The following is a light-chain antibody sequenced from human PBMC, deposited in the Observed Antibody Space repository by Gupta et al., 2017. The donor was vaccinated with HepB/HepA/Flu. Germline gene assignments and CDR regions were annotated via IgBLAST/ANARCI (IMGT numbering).Light chain of an antibody. CDR3: MQALQGRT. J-gene: IGKJ3*01. V-gene: IGKV2-28*01. CDR1: QSLLHGNGHNY. CDR2: LGS. Sequence: EIVMTESPLSLSVTPGEPASISCRSSQSLLHGNGHNYLDWYLQKPGQSPQLLIYLGSNRASGVPDRFSGSRSGTDFTLKISRVEAEDVGVYYCMQALQGRTFGPGTKVDIK.